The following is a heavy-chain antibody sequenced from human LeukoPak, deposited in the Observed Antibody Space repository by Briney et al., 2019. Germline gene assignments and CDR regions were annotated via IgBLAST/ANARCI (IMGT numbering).Heavy chain of an antibody. CDR1: GFTFGDYA. D-gene: IGHD1-1*01. CDR2: IRSKACGETA. Sequence: HAGGSLRLSCTASGFTFGDYAMSWIRQAPGKGLEWVGFIRSKACGETADYAASVKGRFTISRDDSKAIAYLQMNSLKTEDTAVYHCTRDRGAYNLYDYWGQGTLVTVSS. V-gene: IGHV3-49*03. J-gene: IGHJ4*02. CDR3: TRDRGAYNLYDY.